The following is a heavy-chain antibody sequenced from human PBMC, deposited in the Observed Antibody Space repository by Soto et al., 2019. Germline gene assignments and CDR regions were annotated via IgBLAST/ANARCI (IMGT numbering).Heavy chain of an antibody. J-gene: IGHJ4*02. D-gene: IGHD6-19*01. CDR3: ARVADSKIAVADDYFDY. CDR2: ISYDGSNK. V-gene: IGHV3-30-3*01. CDR1: GFTFSSYA. Sequence: QVQLVESGGGVVQPGRSLRLSCAASGFTFSSYAMHWVRQAPGKGLEWVAVISYDGSNKYYADSVKGRFTISRDNSKNTLYLQMYSLRAEDTAVYYCARVADSKIAVADDYFDYWGQGTLVTVSS.